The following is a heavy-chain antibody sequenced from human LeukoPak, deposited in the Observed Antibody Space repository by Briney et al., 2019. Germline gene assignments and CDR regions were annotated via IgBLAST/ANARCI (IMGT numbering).Heavy chain of an antibody. V-gene: IGHV3-30*02. CDR3: ARGGDYSNYVGY. CDR2: IRYDGSNQ. D-gene: IGHD4-11*01. CDR1: GFTFSTYG. J-gene: IGHJ4*02. Sequence: GGSLRLSCAASGFTFSTYGMHWVRQAPGKGLEWVAFIRYDGSNQYYADSVKGRFTISRDNSKNTLYLQMNSLRAEDTAAYSCARGGDYSNYVGYWGQGTLVAVSS.